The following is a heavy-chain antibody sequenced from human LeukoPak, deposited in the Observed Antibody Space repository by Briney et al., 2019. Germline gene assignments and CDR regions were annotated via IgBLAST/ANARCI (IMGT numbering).Heavy chain of an antibody. D-gene: IGHD3-9*01. CDR2: ISSSGSTI. V-gene: IGHV3-48*03. Sequence: PGGSLRLSCAASGFTFSSYEMNWVHQAPGKGLEGVSYISSSGSTIYYADSVKGRFTISRDNAKNSLYLQMNSLRAEDTAVYYCARGHYDILTGTDYWGQGTLVTVSS. CDR1: GFTFSSYE. J-gene: IGHJ4*02. CDR3: ARGHYDILTGTDY.